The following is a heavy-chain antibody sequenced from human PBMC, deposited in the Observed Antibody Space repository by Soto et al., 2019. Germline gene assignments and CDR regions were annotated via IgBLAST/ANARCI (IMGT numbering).Heavy chain of an antibody. CDR2: IRNKANSYAT. Sequence: PGGSLRLSCAASGFAFSGSTMHWVRQASGKGLEWVGRIRNKANSYATAYAASVKGRFTISRDDSKSTAFLQMNSLTSDDRAVYYCAKNGQPPYYYYGMDVWGQGTTVTVSS. CDR3: AKNGQPPYYYYGMDV. CDR1: GFAFSGST. J-gene: IGHJ6*02. D-gene: IGHD2-8*01. V-gene: IGHV3-73*01.